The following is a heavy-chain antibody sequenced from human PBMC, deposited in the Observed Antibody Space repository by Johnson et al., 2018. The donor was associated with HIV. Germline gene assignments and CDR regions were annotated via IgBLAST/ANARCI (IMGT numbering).Heavy chain of an antibody. CDR3: ARALLSASTIGAFDI. D-gene: IGHD5-24*01. J-gene: IGHJ3*02. V-gene: IGHV3-20*04. Sequence: VQLVESGGGVARPGGSLRLSCAASGFTFDDYGMSWVRQAPGKGLEWVSGIDWSGGRTGYADSVKGRFTISRDNSKNTLYLQMNSLRAEDTAVYYCARALLSASTIGAFDIWGQGTMVTVSS. CDR1: GFTFDDYG. CDR2: IDWSGGRT.